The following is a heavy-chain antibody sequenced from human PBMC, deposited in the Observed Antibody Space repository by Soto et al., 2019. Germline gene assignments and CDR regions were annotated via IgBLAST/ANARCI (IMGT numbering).Heavy chain of an antibody. J-gene: IGHJ4*02. Sequence: QVQLVQSGAEEKKPGASVKVSCKASGYTFTSYAMHWVRQAPGQRLEWMGWINAGNGNTKYSQKFHGRVTITRDTSASTAYMELSSLRSEDTDVYYCAKSIVVVTALDFWGQGTLVTVSS. CDR3: AKSIVVVTALDF. D-gene: IGHD2-21*02. CDR1: GYTFTSYA. CDR2: INAGNGNT. V-gene: IGHV1-3*05.